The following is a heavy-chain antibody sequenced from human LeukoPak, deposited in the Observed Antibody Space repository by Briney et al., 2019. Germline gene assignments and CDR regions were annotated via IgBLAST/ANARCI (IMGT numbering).Heavy chain of an antibody. V-gene: IGHV4-39*07. Sequence: SETLSLTCTVSGDSISTSNSYWGWIRQPPGKGLEWIGSIYYSGNTYYNPSLKSRVTISVDTSKNQFSLKLSSVTAADTAVYYCARLPGYYDSSGYYYFDYWGQGTLVTVSS. CDR3: ARLPGYYDSSGYYYFDY. J-gene: IGHJ4*02. CDR1: GDSISTSNSY. CDR2: IYYSGNT. D-gene: IGHD3-22*01.